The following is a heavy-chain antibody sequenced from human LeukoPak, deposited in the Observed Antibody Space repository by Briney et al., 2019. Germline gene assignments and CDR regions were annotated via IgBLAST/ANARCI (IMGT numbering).Heavy chain of an antibody. V-gene: IGHV4-31*03. CDR3: ARVYGDYIDY. Sequence: SETLSLTCTVSGGSISSGGDCWSCIRQHPGKGLEWLGYIHYSGITDYNPSLNSRVTISVDTSKNQFSLKLSSVTAADTAEYFCARVYGDYIDYWGQGTLVTVSS. CDR2: IHYSGIT. J-gene: IGHJ4*02. CDR1: GGSISSGGDC. D-gene: IGHD4-17*01.